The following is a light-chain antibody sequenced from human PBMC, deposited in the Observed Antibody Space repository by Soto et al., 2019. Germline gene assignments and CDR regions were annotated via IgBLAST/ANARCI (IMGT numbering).Light chain of an antibody. CDR2: KAS. J-gene: IGKJ1*01. CDR1: QSISTS. Sequence: DIQMTQSPSTLSASVGDSVTITCRASQSISTSLAWYQQKPGKAPKLLIYKASNLKSGVPSRFSSSGSGTEFTLTISSLQPDDFATYYCQQYNSLWTFGQGTKVEIK. CDR3: QQYNSLWT. V-gene: IGKV1-5*03.